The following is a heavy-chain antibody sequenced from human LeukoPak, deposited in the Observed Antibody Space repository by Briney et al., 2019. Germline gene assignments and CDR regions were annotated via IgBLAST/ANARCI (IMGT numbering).Heavy chain of an antibody. CDR1: GGTFSSYA. D-gene: IGHD6-13*01. CDR3: ARVVGIAAAGYYYYYYMDV. CDR2: IIPIFGTA. V-gene: IGHV1-69*05. Sequence: SVKVSCKASGGTFSSYAISWVRQAPGQGLEWMGRIIPIFGTANYAQKFQGRVTITTDESTSTAYMELSSLRSEDTAVYYCARVVGIAAAGYYYYYYMDVWGKGTTVTVSS. J-gene: IGHJ6*03.